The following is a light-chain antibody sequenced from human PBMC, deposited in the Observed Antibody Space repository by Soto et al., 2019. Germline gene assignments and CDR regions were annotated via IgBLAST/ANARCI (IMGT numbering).Light chain of an antibody. CDR1: SSDVGGYNF. CDR2: DVN. J-gene: IGLJ1*01. CDR3: SSYTSRNTLYV. V-gene: IGLV2-14*01. Sequence: QSALTQPASVSGSLGQSITISCTGTSSDVGGYNFVSWYQQHPVKAPKLMLYDVNNRPSGVSNRFSGSKSANTASLTISGLQADDEADYYCSSYTSRNTLYVFGTGTKLTVL.